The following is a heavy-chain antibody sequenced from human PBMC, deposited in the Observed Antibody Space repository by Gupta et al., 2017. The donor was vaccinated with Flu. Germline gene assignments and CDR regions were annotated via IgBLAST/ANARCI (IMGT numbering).Heavy chain of an antibody. V-gene: IGHV4-39*02. CDR2: IFREST. Sequence: LSGGSISKSNYYWAWIRQPPGKGLEWIGSIFRESTYYNPSLKSRITISVDMSKNHLSLRLSPMTAADTAVYYCATGNSGGGWYTATYYFDNWGQGSLVTGSS. J-gene: IGHJ4*02. D-gene: IGHD6-19*01. CDR1: GGSISKSNYY. CDR3: ATGNSGGGWYTATYYFDN.